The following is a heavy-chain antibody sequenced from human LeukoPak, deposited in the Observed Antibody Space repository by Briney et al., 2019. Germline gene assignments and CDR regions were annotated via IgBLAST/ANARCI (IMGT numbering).Heavy chain of an antibody. V-gene: IGHV6-1*01. CDR2: TYYRSKWYN. D-gene: IGHD6-6*01. Sequence: SQTLSLTCVISGDSVSSNSAGWNWTRQSPSRGLEWLGRTYYRSKWYNDYAVSVKSRITINPDTSKNQFSLQLNSVTPEDTAVYYCARDSSSAARGFDYWGQGTLVTVSS. CDR3: ARDSSSAARGFDY. CDR1: GDSVSSNSAG. J-gene: IGHJ4*02.